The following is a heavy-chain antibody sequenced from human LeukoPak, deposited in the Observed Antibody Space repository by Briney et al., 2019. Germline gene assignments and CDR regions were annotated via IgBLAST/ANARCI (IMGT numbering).Heavy chain of an antibody. CDR2: IRSKANSYAT. D-gene: IGHD2-8*01. CDR1: GFTFSGSA. V-gene: IGHV3-73*01. Sequence: GGSLRLSCAASGFTFSGSAMHWVRHASGKGLEWVGRIRSKANSYATAYAASVTGRFTISRDDSKNTAYLQMNSLETEDTAVYYCASPYCSDGVCYPGYWGQGALVTVSS. J-gene: IGHJ4*02. CDR3: ASPYCSDGVCYPGY.